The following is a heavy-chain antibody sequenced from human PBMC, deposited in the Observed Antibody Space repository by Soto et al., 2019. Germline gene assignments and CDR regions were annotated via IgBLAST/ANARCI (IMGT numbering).Heavy chain of an antibody. V-gene: IGHV4-59*08. CDR2: IYYRGNT. CDR1: GGSISGYY. Sequence: SETLSLTCTVSGGSISGYYWSWIRQPPGKGREWIGYIYYRGNTHYNSSLESRVTISVDTSRDQFSLKLSSVTAADTAVYYCARHTGASPFDYWGQGTLVTVSS. D-gene: IGHD1-1*01. J-gene: IGHJ4*02. CDR3: ARHTGASPFDY.